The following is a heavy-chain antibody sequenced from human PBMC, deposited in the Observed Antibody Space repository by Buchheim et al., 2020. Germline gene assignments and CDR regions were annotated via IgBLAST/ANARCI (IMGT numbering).Heavy chain of an antibody. CDR3: TRQKVAPTNWFDP. V-gene: IGHV4-39*01. CDR2: ILASGSI. D-gene: IGHD5-12*01. J-gene: IGHJ5*02. Sequence: QVQLQESGPGLVRPSETLSLTCNVSGDSTSNNDYYWGWIRQPPGKGLEYIGGILASGSIRYNPSLKSRVTISADASKHQVSLELRSVTAADTAVYYCTRQKVAPTNWFDPWGLGTL. CDR1: GDSTSNNDYY.